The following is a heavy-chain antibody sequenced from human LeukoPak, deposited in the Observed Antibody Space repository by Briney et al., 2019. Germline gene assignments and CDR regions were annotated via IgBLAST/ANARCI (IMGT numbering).Heavy chain of an antibody. CDR3: ARAVDYYDSSGYCYYFDY. Sequence: SVTLSLTCTVSGGSISSYYWSWIRQPAGKGLEWIGRIYTSGSTNYNPSLKSRVTMSVDTSKNQFSLKLSSVTAADTAVYYCARAVDYYDSSGYCYYFDYWGQGTLVTVSS. CDR1: GGSISSYY. V-gene: IGHV4-4*07. D-gene: IGHD3-22*01. CDR2: IYTSGST. J-gene: IGHJ4*02.